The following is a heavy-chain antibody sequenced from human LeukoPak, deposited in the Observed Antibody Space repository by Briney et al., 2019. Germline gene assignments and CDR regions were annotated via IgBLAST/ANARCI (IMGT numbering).Heavy chain of an antibody. CDR1: GFTFSNYA. V-gene: IGHV3-23*01. D-gene: IGHD3-10*01. CDR3: AKSLGGVGGYSDS. J-gene: IGHJ4*02. Sequence: PGGSLRLSCAASGFTFSNYAMSWVRQAPGKGLEWVSVISGGGGSTYYADSVKGRFTISRDNSKNTLHLQMNSLRAEDTAVYYCAKSLGGVGGYSDSWGRGTLVTVSS. CDR2: ISGGGGST.